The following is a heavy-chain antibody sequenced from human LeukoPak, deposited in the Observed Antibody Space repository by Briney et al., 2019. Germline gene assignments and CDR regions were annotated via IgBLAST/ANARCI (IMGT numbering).Heavy chain of an antibody. CDR3: ARAALPGITGWFAP. J-gene: IGHJ5*02. D-gene: IGHD1-14*01. Sequence: SETLSLTCTVSGGSISGYYWTWVRLPPGRGREWIGYIFHTGGTTYNPSLTSRVTISVDTSTNQFSLKLRSMTAADTAMYYCARAALPGITGWFAPWGQGTPVTVSS. CDR2: IFHTGGT. CDR1: GGSISGYY. V-gene: IGHV4-59*01.